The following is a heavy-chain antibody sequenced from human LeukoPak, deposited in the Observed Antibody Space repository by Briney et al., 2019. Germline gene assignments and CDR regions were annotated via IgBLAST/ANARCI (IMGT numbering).Heavy chain of an antibody. CDR1: GYSFNKYA. CDR2: INTKTEKT. V-gene: IGHV7-4-1*01. CDR3: ARTVTTRLFYFDY. Sequence: ASVKVSCKASGYSFNKYAMNWVRQVPGKGLEWMGWINTKTEKTTYAQAFTGRFVFSLDTSVSTAYLQIDSLQADDTAVYYCARTVTTRLFYFDYWGKGSLSPSPQ. J-gene: IGHJ4*02. D-gene: IGHD4-11*01.